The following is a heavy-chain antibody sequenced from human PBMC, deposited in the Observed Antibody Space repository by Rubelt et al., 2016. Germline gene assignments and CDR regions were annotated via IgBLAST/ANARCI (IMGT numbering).Heavy chain of an antibody. CDR3: AMGSGLGD. CDR2: IYHSGST. D-gene: IGHD3-10*01. J-gene: IGHJ4*02. Sequence: QLQLQESGPGLVKPSETLSLTCTVSGGSISSSSYYWGWIRQPPGKGLEWIGEIYHSGSTNYNPSLKSRVTISVDKSKNQFSPKLSSVTAADTAVYYCAMGSGLGDWGQGTLVTVSS. V-gene: IGHV4-39*07. CDR1: GGSISSSSYY.